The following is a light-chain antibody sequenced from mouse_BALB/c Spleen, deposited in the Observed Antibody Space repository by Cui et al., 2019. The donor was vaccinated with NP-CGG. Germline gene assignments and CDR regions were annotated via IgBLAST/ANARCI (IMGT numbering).Light chain of an antibody. CDR3: ALWYSNHWV. CDR1: TGAVTASNY. V-gene: IGLV1*01. CDR2: GTN. J-gene: IGLJ1*01. Sequence: QAVVTQESALTTPPGETVTLTCRSSTGAVTASNYANWVQEKPDHLFTGLINGTNNRAPGVPARFSGSLIGDKAALTITGTQTDDEAIYFCALWYSNHWVFGGGTKLTVL.